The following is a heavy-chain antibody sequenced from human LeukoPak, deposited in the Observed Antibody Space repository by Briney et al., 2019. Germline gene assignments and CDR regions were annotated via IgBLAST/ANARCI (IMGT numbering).Heavy chain of an antibody. CDR1: GFTFSSYA. CDR2: ISGSGGST. Sequence: PGGSLRLSCAASGFTFSSYAMSWVRQAPGKGLEWVSAISGSGGSTYYADSVRGRFTISRDNSKNTLYLQMNSLRAEDTAVYYCAKSPDYYGSGSYFDYWGQGTLVTVSS. CDR3: AKSPDYYGSGSYFDY. J-gene: IGHJ4*02. V-gene: IGHV3-23*01. D-gene: IGHD3-10*01.